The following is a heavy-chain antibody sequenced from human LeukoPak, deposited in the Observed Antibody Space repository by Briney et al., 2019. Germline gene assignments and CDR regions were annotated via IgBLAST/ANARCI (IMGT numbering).Heavy chain of an antibody. V-gene: IGHV2-5*01. CDR3: AHSYDYVWGSYRYTEYFDY. Sequence: SGPTLVNPTQTLTLTCTFSGFSLSTSGVGVGWIRQPPGKALEWLALIYWNGDKRYSPSLKSRLTITKDPSKNQVVLTMTNMDPVDTATYYCAHSYDYVWGSYRYTEYFDYWGQGTLVTVSS. D-gene: IGHD3-16*02. CDR2: IYWNGDK. J-gene: IGHJ4*02. CDR1: GFSLSTSGVG.